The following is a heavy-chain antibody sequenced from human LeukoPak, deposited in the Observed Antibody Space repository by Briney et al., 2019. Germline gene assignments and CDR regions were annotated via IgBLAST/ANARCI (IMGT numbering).Heavy chain of an antibody. V-gene: IGHV4-59*01. CDR1: GASISTYY. CDR3: ACGEEYIGGIFDY. J-gene: IGHJ4*02. CDR2: IYYSGST. Sequence: SETLSLTCTVSGASISTYYWSWLRQPPGKGLEWLGYIYYSGSTNYNPSLKSRVTISVDTSKNQFSLKLTSVTAADTAMYYCACGEEYIGGIFDYWGQGTLVTVSS. D-gene: IGHD6-6*01.